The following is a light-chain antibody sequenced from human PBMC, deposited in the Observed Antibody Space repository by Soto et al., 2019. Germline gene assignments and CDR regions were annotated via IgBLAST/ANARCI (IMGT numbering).Light chain of an antibody. CDR3: QEYIQWPPGM. CDR1: QSVSSY. CDR2: DAS. Sequence: EIVLTQSPVTLSLSPGERATLSCRASQSVSSYLAWYQQKPGQAPRLLIYDASNRATGIPARFSGSGSGTDFTLTISSLEPEDFAVYYCQEYIQWPPGMFGPGTTVDIK. V-gene: IGKV3-11*01. J-gene: IGKJ1*01.